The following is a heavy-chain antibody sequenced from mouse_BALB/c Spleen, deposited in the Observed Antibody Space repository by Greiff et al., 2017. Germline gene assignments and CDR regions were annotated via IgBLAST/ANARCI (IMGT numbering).Heavy chain of an antibody. CDR1: GYAFSSYW. D-gene: IGHD1-1*01. CDR2: IYPGDGDT. V-gene: IGHV1-80*01. J-gene: IGHJ4*01. Sequence: QVQLKESGAELVRPGSSVKISRKASGYAFSSYWMNWVKQRPGRGLEWIGQIYPGDGDTNYNGKFKGKATLTADKSSSTAYMQLSSLTSEDSAVYFCARNYGSVDYWGEGTPVTGSS. CDR3: ARNYGSVDY.